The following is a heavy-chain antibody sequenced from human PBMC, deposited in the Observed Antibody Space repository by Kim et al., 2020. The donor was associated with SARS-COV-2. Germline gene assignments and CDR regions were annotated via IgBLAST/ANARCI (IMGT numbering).Heavy chain of an antibody. CDR2: IYYSGST. D-gene: IGHD6-13*01. Sequence: SETLSLTCTVSGGSVSSGSYYWSWIRQPPGKGLEWIGYIYYSGSTNYNPSLKSRVTISVDTSKNQFSLKLSSVTAADTAVYYCARVHSSSWYSLRGNNW. V-gene: IGHV4-61*01. CDR3: ARVHSSSWYSLRGNNW. J-gene: IGHJ5*01. CDR1: GGSVSSGSYY.